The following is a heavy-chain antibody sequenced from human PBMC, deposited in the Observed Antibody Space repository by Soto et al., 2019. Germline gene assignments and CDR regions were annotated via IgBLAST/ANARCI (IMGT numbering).Heavy chain of an antibody. CDR3: AREGGYFDSSGAGVYHYHGVDV. CDR1: GGSISTYF. CDR2: IYTTGST. J-gene: IGHJ6*02. D-gene: IGHD3-22*01. Sequence: SETLSLTCTVSGGSISTYFWSWIRQPAGGGLEWIGRIYTTGSTNYNPSVKSRVTMSLDTSRNQFSLKLSSVTAADTAVYYCAREGGYFDSSGAGVYHYHGVDVWGQGTTVTVSS. V-gene: IGHV4-4*07.